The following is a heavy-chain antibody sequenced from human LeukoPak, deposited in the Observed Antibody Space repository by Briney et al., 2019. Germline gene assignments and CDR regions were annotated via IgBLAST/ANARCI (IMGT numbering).Heavy chain of an antibody. CDR2: FYTSGRT. CDR1: GGAISSYY. V-gene: IGHV4-4*07. J-gene: IGHJ3*02. Sequence: SETLSLTGTVSGGAISSYYWSWIRKPAGKGLGGIGRFYTSGRTNYNPPPKRPVPMAVDTSKKPFSLKLSSVTAADTAVYYCARGISSGWYGAFDIWGQGTMVTVSS. CDR3: ARGISSGWYGAFDI. D-gene: IGHD6-19*01.